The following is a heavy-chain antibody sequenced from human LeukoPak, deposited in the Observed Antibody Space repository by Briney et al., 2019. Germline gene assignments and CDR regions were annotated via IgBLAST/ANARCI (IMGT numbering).Heavy chain of an antibody. J-gene: IGHJ5*02. CDR2: IYHSGST. V-gene: IGHV4-38-2*02. CDR3: ARVFRGVIPTNWFDP. Sequence: SETLSLTCTVSGYSISSGYYWGWIRQPPGKGLEWIGSIYHSGSTYYNPSLKSRVTISVDTSKNQFSLQLNSVTPEDTAVYYCARVFRGVIPTNWFDPWGQGTLVTVSS. CDR1: GYSISSGYY. D-gene: IGHD3-10*01.